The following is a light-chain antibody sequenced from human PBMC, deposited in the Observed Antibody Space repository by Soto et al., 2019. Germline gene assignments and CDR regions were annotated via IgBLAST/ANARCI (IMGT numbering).Light chain of an antibody. CDR2: KVS. V-gene: IGKV2-30*01. J-gene: IGKJ5*01. CDR1: QSLVYSDGNIY. Sequence: DVVMTQSPLSLPVTLGQPASISCRSSQSLVYSDGNIYLSWFHQRPGQSPRRLIYKVSNRDSGVPARFSGSGSGTDFALKISRVEAEDVGVYYCMQGTHWPITFGQGTRLEIK. CDR3: MQGTHWPIT.